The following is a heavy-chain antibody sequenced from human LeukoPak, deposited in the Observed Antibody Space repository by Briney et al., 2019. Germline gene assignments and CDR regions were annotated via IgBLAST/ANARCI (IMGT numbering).Heavy chain of an antibody. V-gene: IGHV4-39*07. J-gene: IGHJ3*02. CDR1: GGSISSSSYY. Sequence: PSETLSLTCTVSGGSISSSSYYWGWIRQPPGKGLEWIGSIYYSGSTYYNPSLKSRVTISVDTSKNQFSLKLSSVTAADTAVYYCARKTSYYDSSGYPNAFDIWGQGTMVTVSS. D-gene: IGHD3-22*01. CDR3: ARKTSYYDSSGYPNAFDI. CDR2: IYYSGST.